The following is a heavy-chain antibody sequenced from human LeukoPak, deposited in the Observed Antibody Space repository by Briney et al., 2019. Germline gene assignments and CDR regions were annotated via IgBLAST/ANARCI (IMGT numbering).Heavy chain of an antibody. CDR2: IYYSGST. J-gene: IGHJ4*02. V-gene: IGHV4-59*01. D-gene: IGHD3-22*01. Sequence: SETLSLTCTVSGGSISSYYWSWIRQPPGKGLECIGYIYYSGSTNHNPSLKSRVTISVDTSENHFSLRLSSVTAADTAVYYCASYSTGYPYYFANWGQGTLVTVSS. CDR1: GGSISSYY. CDR3: ASYSTGYPYYFAN.